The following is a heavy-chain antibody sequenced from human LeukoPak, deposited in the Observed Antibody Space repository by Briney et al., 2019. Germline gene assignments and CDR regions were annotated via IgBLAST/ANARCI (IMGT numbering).Heavy chain of an antibody. D-gene: IGHD6-19*01. Sequence: GASVKVSCKASGYTFTSYGISWVRQAPGQGLEWMGWISAYNGNTNYAQKLQGRVTMTTDTSTSTAYMELRSLRSDDTAVYYRARAPRIAVADIFDYWGQGTLVTVSS. CDR3: ARAPRIAVADIFDY. CDR2: ISAYNGNT. V-gene: IGHV1-18*01. J-gene: IGHJ4*02. CDR1: GYTFTSYG.